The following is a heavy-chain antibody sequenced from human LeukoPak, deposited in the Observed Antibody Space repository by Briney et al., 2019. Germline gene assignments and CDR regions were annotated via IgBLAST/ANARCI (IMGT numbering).Heavy chain of an antibody. CDR2: IYYSGST. V-gene: IGHV4-39*07. D-gene: IGHD3-3*01. Sequence: PSETLSLTCTVSGGSISSSSYYWGWIRQPPGKGLEWIGSIYYSGSTYYNPSLKSQVTISVDTSKNQFSLKLSSVTAADTAVYYCARGAYYDFWSGYYTAEDVLFDYWGQGTLVTVSS. CDR3: ARGAYYDFWSGYYTAEDVLFDY. CDR1: GGSISSSSYY. J-gene: IGHJ4*02.